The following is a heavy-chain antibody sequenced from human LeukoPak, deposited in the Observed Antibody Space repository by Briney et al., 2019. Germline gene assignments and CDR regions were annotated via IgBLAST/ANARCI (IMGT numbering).Heavy chain of an antibody. Sequence: SETLSLTCTVSGGSISNYYWGWIRQPAGKGLEWIGRIYSSGSTNYNPSLKSRVTMSVDTSKNQFSLKLSSVTAADTAVYYCARTDILYDYVWGSYRNDRYFDYWGQGTLVTVSS. CDR2: IYSSGST. CDR1: GGSISNYY. V-gene: IGHV4-4*07. CDR3: ARTDILYDYVWGSYRNDRYFDY. J-gene: IGHJ4*02. D-gene: IGHD3-16*02.